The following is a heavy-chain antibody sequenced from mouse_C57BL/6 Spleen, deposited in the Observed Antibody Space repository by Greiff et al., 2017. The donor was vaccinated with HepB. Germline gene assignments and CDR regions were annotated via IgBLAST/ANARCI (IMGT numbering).Heavy chain of an antibody. CDR2: ISYSGST. D-gene: IGHD2-1*01. CDR1: GYSITSDY. V-gene: IGHV3-8*01. J-gene: IGHJ1*03. Sequence: EVQLQQSGPGLAKPSQTLSLTCSVTGYSITSDYWNWIRKFPGNKLEYMGYISYSGSTYYNPSLKSRISITRDTSKNQYYLQLNSVTTEDTATYYCARRVYYGNLYWYFDVWGTGTTVTVSS. CDR3: ARRVYYGNLYWYFDV.